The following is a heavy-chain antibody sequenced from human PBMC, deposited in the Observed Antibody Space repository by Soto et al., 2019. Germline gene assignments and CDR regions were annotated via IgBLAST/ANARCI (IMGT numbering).Heavy chain of an antibody. CDR1: GNTFTSYD. V-gene: IGHV1-8*01. CDR2: MNPNSGNT. Sequence: ASVKVSCKASGNTFTSYDINWVRQATGQGLEWMGWMNPNSGNTGYAQKFQGRVTMTRNTSISTAYMELSSLRSEDTAVYYCARDLTDYDILTGSYGMDVWGQGTTVTVSS. D-gene: IGHD3-9*01. CDR3: ARDLTDYDILTGSYGMDV. J-gene: IGHJ6*02.